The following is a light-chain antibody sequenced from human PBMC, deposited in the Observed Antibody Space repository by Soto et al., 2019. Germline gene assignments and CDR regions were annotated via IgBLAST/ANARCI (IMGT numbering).Light chain of an antibody. V-gene: IGKV3-15*01. CDR1: ESVRTS. Sequence: EIVLTQSPATLSVSPGERATLSCRASESVRTSLAWYQQKPGRSPSLLMYGASNRATGIPARFSGSGSGKEFTLTISSLQSEEFAIYYCQQYGDWPRTFGQGTKLEFK. CDR3: QQYGDWPRT. J-gene: IGKJ1*01. CDR2: GAS.